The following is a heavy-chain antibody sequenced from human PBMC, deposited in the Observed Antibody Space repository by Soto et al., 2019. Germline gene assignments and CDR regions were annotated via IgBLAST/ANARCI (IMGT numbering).Heavy chain of an antibody. CDR2: ISNSGGTI. V-gene: IGHV3-53*01. CDR3: AHPRGFGVFDAYDI. J-gene: IGHJ3*02. CDR1: GFTVSSKY. Sequence: GGSLRLSCAASGFTVSSKYMSWVRQAPGKGLGWVSAISNSGGTIYYADSVQGRFTISRDNSLNTLFLQMHSLRIEDTAVYYCAHPRGFGVFDAYDIWGQGTMVTVSS. D-gene: IGHD3-10*01.